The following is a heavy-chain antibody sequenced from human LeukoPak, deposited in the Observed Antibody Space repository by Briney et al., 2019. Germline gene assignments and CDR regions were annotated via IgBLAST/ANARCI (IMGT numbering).Heavy chain of an antibody. Sequence: GRSLRLSCAASGFTFSSYGMHWVRQAPGKGLEWVAVIWYDGSNKYYADSMKGRFTISRDNSKNTLYLQMNSLRAEDTAVYYCAREMATRLGYFDYWGQGTLVTVSS. CDR3: AREMATRLGYFDY. CDR1: GFTFSSYG. J-gene: IGHJ4*02. V-gene: IGHV3-33*01. CDR2: IWYDGSNK. D-gene: IGHD5-24*01.